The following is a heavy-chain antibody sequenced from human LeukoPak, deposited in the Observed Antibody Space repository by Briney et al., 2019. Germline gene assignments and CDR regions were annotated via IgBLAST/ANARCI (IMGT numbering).Heavy chain of an antibody. CDR3: AREIPVAGYWYFDL. CDR1: GFTLSNYD. J-gene: IGHJ2*01. V-gene: IGHV3-13*01. Sequence: PGGSLRLSCAASGFTLSNYDMHWVRQATGEGLEWVSSIGIAGDTYYPDSVKGRFTISRENAKNSLYLQMNSLRAGDTAVYYCAREIPVAGYWYFDLWGRGTLVTVSS. D-gene: IGHD6-19*01. CDR2: IGIAGDT.